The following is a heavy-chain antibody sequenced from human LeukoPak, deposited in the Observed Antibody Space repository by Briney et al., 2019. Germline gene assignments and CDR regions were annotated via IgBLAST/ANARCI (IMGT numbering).Heavy chain of an antibody. CDR1: GFTLDDYA. V-gene: IGHV3-9*01. CDR2: ISWNSGSI. Sequence: GGSLRLSCAASGFTLDDYAIHWVRQAPGKGLEWVSGISWNSGSIGYADSVKGRFTISRDNAKNSLYLQMNSLRAEDTALYYCAKDGNYDILTGYYINWGQGTLVTVSS. CDR3: AKDGNYDILTGYYIN. D-gene: IGHD3-9*01. J-gene: IGHJ4*02.